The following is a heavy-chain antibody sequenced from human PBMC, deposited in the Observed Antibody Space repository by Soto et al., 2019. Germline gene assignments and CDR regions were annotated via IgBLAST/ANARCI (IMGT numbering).Heavy chain of an antibody. J-gene: IGHJ6*02. CDR2: IYYSGST. Sequence: SETLSLTCTVSGGSISSSSYYWGWIRQPPGKGLEWIGSIYYSGSTYYNPSLKSRVTISVDKSKNQFSLKLSSVTAADTAVYYCARDPNYYDSTGGMDVWGQGTTVTVSS. CDR3: ARDPNYYDSTGGMDV. CDR1: GGSISSSSYY. V-gene: IGHV4-39*07. D-gene: IGHD3-22*01.